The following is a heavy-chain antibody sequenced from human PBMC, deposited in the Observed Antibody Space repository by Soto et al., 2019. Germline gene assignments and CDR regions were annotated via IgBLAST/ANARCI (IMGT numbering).Heavy chain of an antibody. CDR2: ISPILGIA. CDR1: GYTFTRSG. J-gene: IGHJ4*02. CDR3: ARDRLITMVRGVIITGPFDY. V-gene: IGHV1-18*01. D-gene: IGHD3-10*01. Sequence: ASVKVSCKASGYTFTRSGISWVRQAPGQGLEWMGWISPILGIANYAQTFQGRVTITTDTSTSTAYMELSSLRSEDTAVYYCARDRLITMVRGVIITGPFDYWGQGTLVTVSS.